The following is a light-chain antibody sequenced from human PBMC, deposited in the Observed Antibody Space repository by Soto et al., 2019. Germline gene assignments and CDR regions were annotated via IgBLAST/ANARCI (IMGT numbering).Light chain of an antibody. V-gene: IGLV2-8*01. Sequence: QSVLTQPPSASGSPGQSVTISCTGTSSDIGSYNFVSWYQQHPGKAPKVMLYEVRKRPSGVPDRFSGSKSGNTASLTVSGLQADDEASYYCTSYTITHIPVIFGGGTKLTVL. J-gene: IGLJ2*01. CDR3: TSYTITHIPVI. CDR1: SSDIGSYNF. CDR2: EVR.